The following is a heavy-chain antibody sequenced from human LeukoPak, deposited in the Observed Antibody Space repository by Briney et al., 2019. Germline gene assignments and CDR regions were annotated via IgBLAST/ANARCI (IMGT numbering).Heavy chain of an antibody. D-gene: IGHD6-13*01. CDR2: IYNSGSS. CDR1: GGSISSYY. CDR3: ARHFSMITAAGTFNYYYMDV. V-gene: IGHV4-59*08. Sequence: SETLSLTCTVSGGSISSYYWSWIRQPPGKGGEWVGYIYNSGSSNYNTSLKSRVTISVEKSKKQTSRNLSSVTAADTAVYYCARHFSMITAAGTFNYYYMDVWGKGTTVTVSS. J-gene: IGHJ6*03.